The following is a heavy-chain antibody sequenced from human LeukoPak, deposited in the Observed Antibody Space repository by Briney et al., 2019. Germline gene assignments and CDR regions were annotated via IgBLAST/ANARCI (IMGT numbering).Heavy chain of an antibody. J-gene: IGHJ6*03. CDR2: ISSSGST. V-gene: IGHV4-61*02. D-gene: IGHD6-13*01. CDR3: ASQQLVRGYYYYYMDV. CDR1: GDSISSGDYY. Sequence: SETLSLTCTVSGDSISSGDYYWSWIRQPAGKGLEWIGRISSSGSTNYNPSLKSRVTISVDTSKNQFSLKLSSVTAADTAVYYCASQQLVRGYYYYYMDVWGKGTTVTISS.